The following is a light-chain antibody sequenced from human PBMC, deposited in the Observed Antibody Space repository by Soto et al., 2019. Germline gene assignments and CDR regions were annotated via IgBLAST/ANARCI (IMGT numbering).Light chain of an antibody. J-gene: IGKJ1*01. CDR2: DAS. Sequence: DIQMTQSPSTLSASVGHSVTITCRASQTISNWLAWYQQKPGKAPNLLIYDASSLQSGVPSRFSGRGSGTEFPLTISSLQPDDFSPYYCQQYNTYPWTFGQGTKVEV. V-gene: IGKV1-5*01. CDR1: QTISNW. CDR3: QQYNTYPWT.